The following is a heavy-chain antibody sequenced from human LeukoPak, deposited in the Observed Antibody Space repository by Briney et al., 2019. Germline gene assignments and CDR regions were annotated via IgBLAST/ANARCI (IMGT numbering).Heavy chain of an antibody. CDR2: INHSGST. Sequence: SETLSLACAVYGGPFSGYYWSWIRQPPGKGLEWIGEINHSGSTNYNPSLKSRVTISVDTSKNQFSLKLSSVTAADTAVYYCARGGQQQLVRWGQGTLVTVSS. CDR3: ARGGQQQLVR. J-gene: IGHJ4*02. CDR1: GGPFSGYY. D-gene: IGHD6-13*01. V-gene: IGHV4-34*01.